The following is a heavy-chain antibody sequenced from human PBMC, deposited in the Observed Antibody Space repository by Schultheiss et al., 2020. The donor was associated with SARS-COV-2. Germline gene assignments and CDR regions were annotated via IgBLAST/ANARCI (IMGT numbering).Heavy chain of an antibody. D-gene: IGHD6-19*01. CDR2: ITSSGFRT. V-gene: IGHV3-23*01. CDR3: ASTRHSSGWDGDGY. J-gene: IGHJ4*02. CDR1: GFTFSDYA. Sequence: GGSLRLSCAASGFTFSDYALSWVRQTPGMGLEWVSTITSSGFRTHYADSVKGRFTISRDNSKNTLYLQMNSLRAEDTAVYYCASTRHSSGWDGDGYWGQGTLVTVSS.